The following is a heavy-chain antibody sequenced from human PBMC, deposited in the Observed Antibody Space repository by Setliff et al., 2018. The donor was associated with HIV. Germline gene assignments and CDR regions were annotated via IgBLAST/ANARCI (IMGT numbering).Heavy chain of an antibody. CDR1: GYRFTDFY. CDR3: TRSTTAD. CDR2: INPKSGAT. J-gene: IGHJ4*02. D-gene: IGHD4-17*01. V-gene: IGHV1-2*02. Sequence: GASVKVSCKTFGYRFTDFYVNWVRQAPGQGLEWMGWINPKSGATKNAQKFQGRVTMTRDTSIRTAYMELRMLTSDDTAIYYCTRSTTADWGQGTMVTVSS.